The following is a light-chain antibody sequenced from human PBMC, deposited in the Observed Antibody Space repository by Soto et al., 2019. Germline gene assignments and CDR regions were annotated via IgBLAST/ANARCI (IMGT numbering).Light chain of an antibody. Sequence: EIVLTQSPGTLSLSPGERATLSCRASQSVAKNYLAWYQLKPGQAPRLLNHGPSSRATGIPDRFSGSGSGTDFTLPISRLEPEDFAVYYCNQYASSPQTFGQGTKVEIK. J-gene: IGKJ1*01. V-gene: IGKV3-20*01. CDR2: GPS. CDR3: NQYASSPQT. CDR1: QSVAKNY.